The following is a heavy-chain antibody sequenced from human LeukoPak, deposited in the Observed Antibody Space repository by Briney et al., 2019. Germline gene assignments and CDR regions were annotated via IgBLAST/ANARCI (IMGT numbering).Heavy chain of an antibody. Sequence: GASVKVSCKASGYTFTGYYMHWVRQAPGQGLEWMGIINPSGGSTSYAQKFQGRVTMTRDMSTSTVYMELSSLRSEDTAVYYCARDRSDGCFDYWGQGTLVTVSS. D-gene: IGHD6-25*01. CDR1: GYTFTGYY. CDR2: INPSGGST. CDR3: ARDRSDGCFDY. V-gene: IGHV1-46*01. J-gene: IGHJ4*02.